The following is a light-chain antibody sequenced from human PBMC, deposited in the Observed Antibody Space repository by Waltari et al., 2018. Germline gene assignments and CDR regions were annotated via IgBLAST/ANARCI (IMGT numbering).Light chain of an antibody. CDR2: AAS. J-gene: IGKJ3*01. CDR1: LSIDSY. V-gene: IGKV1-39*01. Sequence: DIQMAQSPSSLSASVGDRVTITCRASLSIDSYLNWYQQKPGKAPKLLIYAASTMQSGVPSRFSGSGSGTDFTLTISSLQPEDFATYYCQQSDSIPPQFTFGPGTKVDIK. CDR3: QQSDSIPPQFT.